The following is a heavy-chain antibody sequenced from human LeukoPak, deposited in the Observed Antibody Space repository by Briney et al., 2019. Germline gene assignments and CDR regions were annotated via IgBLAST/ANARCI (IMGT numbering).Heavy chain of an antibody. D-gene: IGHD2-2*02. V-gene: IGHV1-8*01. Sequence: GASVKVSCKASGYTFTSYDTNWVRQAAGQGLEWMGWMNPNSGNTGYAQKFQGRVTMTRNTSISTAYMELSSLRSEDTAVYYCARGLRRPPRDCSSTSCYIFLYWFGPWGQGTLVTVSS. CDR1: GYTFTSYD. CDR2: MNPNSGNT. J-gene: IGHJ5*02. CDR3: ARGLRRPPRDCSSTSCYIFLYWFGP.